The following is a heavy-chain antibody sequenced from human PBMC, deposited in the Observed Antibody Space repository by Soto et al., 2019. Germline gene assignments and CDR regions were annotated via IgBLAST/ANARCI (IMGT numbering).Heavy chain of an antibody. Sequence: GGSLRLSCAASGFTFSRSGLHWVRQAPGKGLEWVSSISSGGNDISYAESVEGRFFTSRDNVNNVLYLDINNLRPEDTAVYYCARMAYWGQGTLVTVSS. J-gene: IGHJ4*02. CDR3: ARMAY. CDR1: GFTFSRSG. V-gene: IGHV3-21*06. CDR2: ISSGGNDI.